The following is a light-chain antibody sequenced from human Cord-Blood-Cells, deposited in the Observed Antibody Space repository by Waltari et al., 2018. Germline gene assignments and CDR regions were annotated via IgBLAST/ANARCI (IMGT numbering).Light chain of an antibody. CDR2: DAS. CDR1: QSVSSY. V-gene: IGKV3-11*01. Sequence: EIVLTQSSATLSLSPGERATLSCRASQSVSSYLAWYQQKPGQAPRLLIYDASNRATGIPARFSGSGSGTDFTLTISSLEPEVFAVYYCQQRSNWPYTFGQGTKLEIK. J-gene: IGKJ2*01. CDR3: QQRSNWPYT.